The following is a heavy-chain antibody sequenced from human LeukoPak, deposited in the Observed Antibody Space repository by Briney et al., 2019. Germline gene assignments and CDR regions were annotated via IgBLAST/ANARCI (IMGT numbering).Heavy chain of an antibody. V-gene: IGHV4-38-2*02. CDR3: GTTYNLPTLQRRATQSVDMHNNQYYLTLTHVTAAETDVHYCPSNFIRNGYSPYFDC. CDR1: GFSISSVHY. J-gene: IGHJ4*02. D-gene: IGHD2/OR15-2a*01. CDR2: VYQSGTT. Sequence: SETLSLTCTVSGFSISSVHYWGWVRQPPGAGLEGIGSVYQSGTTYYNPSRKRRITTGVDTSKNEFSLRLMSGAADDAAVYYCGTTYNLPTLQRRATQSVDMHNNQYYLTLTHVTAAETDVHYCPSNFIRNGYSPYFDCWGQGTLVPVSS.